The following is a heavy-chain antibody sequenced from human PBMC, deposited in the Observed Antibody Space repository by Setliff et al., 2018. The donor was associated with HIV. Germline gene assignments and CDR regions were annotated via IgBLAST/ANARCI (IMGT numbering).Heavy chain of an antibody. CDR1: GGSISGNYY. D-gene: IGHD3-3*01. V-gene: IGHV4-31*03. CDR2: FYYRGTT. J-gene: IGHJ6*03. Sequence: SETLSLTCTVTGGSISGNYYWTWIRQHPGKGLEWIGYFYYRGTTYYTPSLKSRVTISVDSSKNQFSLKLTSVTAADTAVYYCARGNIDYWTGYYSRSGYFYYMDVWCRGTTVTVSS. CDR3: ARGNIDYWTGYYSRSGYFYYMDV.